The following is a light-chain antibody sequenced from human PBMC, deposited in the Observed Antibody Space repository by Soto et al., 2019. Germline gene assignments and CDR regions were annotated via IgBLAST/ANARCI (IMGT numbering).Light chain of an antibody. CDR2: DVS. J-gene: IGLJ1*01. CDR3: SSYTTSSTYV. Sequence: QSVLTQPASVSGSPGQSITISCTGTSSYVGAYNYVSWYQQHPGKAPKLMIYDVSNRPSGVSNRFSGSKSANTASLTISGLQAEDEADYYCSSYTTSSTYVFGAGTKVTVL. CDR1: SSYVGAYNY. V-gene: IGLV2-14*03.